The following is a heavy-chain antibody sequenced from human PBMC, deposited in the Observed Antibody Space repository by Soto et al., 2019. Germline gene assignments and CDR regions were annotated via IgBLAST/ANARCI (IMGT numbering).Heavy chain of an antibody. J-gene: IGHJ2*01. CDR3: AKALYFQAEDGIRDNVPVSAFLLNRSSDL. V-gene: IGHV3-30*18. CDR2: ISYDGSNK. Sequence: WVAVISYDGSNKYYADSVKGRFTISRDNSKNTLYLQMNSLRAEDTAVYYCAKALYFQAEDGIRDNVPVSAFLLNRSSDL. D-gene: IGHD3-9*01.